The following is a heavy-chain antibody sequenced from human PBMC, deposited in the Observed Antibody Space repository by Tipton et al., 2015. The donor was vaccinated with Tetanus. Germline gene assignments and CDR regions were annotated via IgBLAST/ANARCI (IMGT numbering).Heavy chain of an antibody. CDR2: ISGSGGST. CDR1: GFTFSSHA. J-gene: IGHJ4*02. Sequence: SLRLSCAASGFTFSSHAMSWVRQAPGKGLECVSGISGSGGSTYYAYSVKGRFTISRDNSKNTLYLQMNSLRAEDTAVYYCAKKYCSGGSCYSIDYWGQATLVSVSS. V-gene: IGHV3-23*01. D-gene: IGHD2-15*01. CDR3: AKKYCSGGSCYSIDY.